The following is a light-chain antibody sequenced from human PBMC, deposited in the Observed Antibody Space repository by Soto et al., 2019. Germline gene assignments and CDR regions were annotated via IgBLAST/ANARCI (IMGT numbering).Light chain of an antibody. Sequence: DIPMTQSPSTLSASVGDRVTITCRASQSISTXXXXCXXXXXKAPKLLIYDASSLESGVPSRFSGSGSGTEFTLTISSLQPDDFATYYCQQYNSYSWTFGQGTKVEIK. J-gene: IGKJ1*01. CDR3: QQYNSYSWT. CDR2: DAS. CDR1: QSISTX. V-gene: IGKV1-5*01.